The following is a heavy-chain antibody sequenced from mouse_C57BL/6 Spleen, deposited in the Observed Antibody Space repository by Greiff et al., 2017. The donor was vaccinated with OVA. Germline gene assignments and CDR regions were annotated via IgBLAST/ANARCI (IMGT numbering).Heavy chain of an antibody. V-gene: IGHV1-64*01. CDR3: ARDYGSSSRFAY. D-gene: IGHD1-1*01. J-gene: IGHJ3*01. Sequence: QVQLQQPGAELVKPGASVKLSSKASGYTFPSYWMHWVKQRPGQGLEWIGMIHPNSGSTNYNEKFKSKATLTVDKSSSTAYMQLSSLTSEDSAVYYCARDYGSSSRFAYWGQGTLVTVSA. CDR2: IHPNSGST. CDR1: GYTFPSYW.